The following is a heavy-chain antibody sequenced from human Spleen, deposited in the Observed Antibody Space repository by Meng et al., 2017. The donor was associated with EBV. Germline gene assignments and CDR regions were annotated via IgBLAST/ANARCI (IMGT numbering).Heavy chain of an antibody. V-gene: IGHV4-30-2*01. J-gene: IGHJ4*02. D-gene: IGHD2-2*01. CDR1: GGSISSGGYS. Sequence: QLQLQESGSGLVKPSXXLSLTCXVSGGSISSGGYSWSWIRQPPGKGLEWIGYIYHSGSTYYNPSLKSRVTISVDRSKNQFSLKLSSVTAADTAVYYCAREGYQLSNGGYFDYWGQGTLVTVSS. CDR3: AREGYQLSNGGYFDY. CDR2: IYHSGST.